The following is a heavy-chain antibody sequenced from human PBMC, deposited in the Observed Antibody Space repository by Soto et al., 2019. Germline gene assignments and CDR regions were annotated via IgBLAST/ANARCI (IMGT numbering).Heavy chain of an antibody. CDR3: ARGGKYYYDSSGYIPFDY. V-gene: IGHV1-2*04. CDR2: INPNSGGT. Sequence: ASXKVSCKASGYTFTGYYMHWVRQAPGQGLEWMGWINPNSGGTNYAQKFQGWVTMTRDTSISTAYMELSRLRSDDTAVYYCARGGKYYYDSSGYIPFDYWGQGTLVTVS. D-gene: IGHD3-22*01. CDR1: GYTFTGYY. J-gene: IGHJ4*02.